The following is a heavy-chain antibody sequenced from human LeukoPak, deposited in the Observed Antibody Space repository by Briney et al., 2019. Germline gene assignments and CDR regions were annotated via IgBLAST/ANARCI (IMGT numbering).Heavy chain of an antibody. Sequence: SVKVSCKASGGTFISYSISWVRQAPGQGLEWMGGIIPIFDTADYAQKFQGRVTMTRDTSTSTVYMELSSLRSEDTAVYYCARALPMYYYDSSGYYLGPFDYWGQGTLVTVSS. CDR3: ARALPMYYYDSSGYYLGPFDY. D-gene: IGHD3-22*01. J-gene: IGHJ4*02. V-gene: IGHV1-69*05. CDR2: IIPIFDTA. CDR1: GGTFISYS.